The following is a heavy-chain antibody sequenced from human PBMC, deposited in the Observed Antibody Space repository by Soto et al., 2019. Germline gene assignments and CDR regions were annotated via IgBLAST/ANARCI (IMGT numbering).Heavy chain of an antibody. V-gene: IGHV1-69*08. J-gene: IGHJ6*02. Sequence: QVQLVQSGAEVKKPGSSVKVSCKASGGTFSSYTISWVRQAPGQGLEWMGRIIPILGIANYAQKFQGRVPITADKSTSTAYMELSSLRSEDTAVYYCAREPFAEDYYYGMDVWGQGTTVTVSS. CDR3: AREPFAEDYYYGMDV. CDR1: GGTFSSYT. CDR2: IIPILGIA.